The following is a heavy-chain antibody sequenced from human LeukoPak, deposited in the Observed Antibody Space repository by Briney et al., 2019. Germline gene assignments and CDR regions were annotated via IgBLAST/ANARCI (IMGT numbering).Heavy chain of an antibody. Sequence: GGSLRLSCAASGFTFSSYTMSLVRQAPGKGLKWVSTITTSDGNTYYADSVKVRFTVSRDNSKNTLFLQMNSLRAEDTAVYYCAKDGGLWVSAHWGDSWGRGTLVTVSS. D-gene: IGHD7-27*01. CDR2: ITTSDGNT. CDR1: GFTFSSYT. CDR3: AKDGGLWVSAHWGDS. V-gene: IGHV3-23*01. J-gene: IGHJ4*02.